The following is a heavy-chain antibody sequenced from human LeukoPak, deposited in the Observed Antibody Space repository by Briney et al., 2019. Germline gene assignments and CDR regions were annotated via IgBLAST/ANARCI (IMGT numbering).Heavy chain of an antibody. CDR2: IHYTGTT. CDR3: ASGDSSGWYYFDY. V-gene: IGHV4-59*08. J-gene: IGHJ4*02. CDR1: GGSINNHY. D-gene: IGHD6-19*01. Sequence: SETLSLTCIVSGGSINNHYWTWIRQTPGKGLEWIGDIHYTGTTKYNPSLKSRVTISVDTSKNQFSLELSSVTATDTAVYYCASGDSSGWYYFDYWGQGTLVTVSS.